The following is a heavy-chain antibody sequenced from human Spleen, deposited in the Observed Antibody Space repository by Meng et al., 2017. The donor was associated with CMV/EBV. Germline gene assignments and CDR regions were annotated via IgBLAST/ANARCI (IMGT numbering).Heavy chain of an antibody. J-gene: IGHJ6*02. CDR2: IYSGGNT. V-gene: IGHV3-53*01. CDR1: GFTVSSNY. D-gene: IGHD3-3*01. CDR3: ARDIGVWSGEQYNGMDV. Sequence: GGSLRLSCAVSGFTVSSNYMSWVRQGPGKGLEWVSVIYSGGNTYYADSVKGRFTISRDNSKNTLYLQMNSLRAEDTAVYYCARDIGVWSGEQYNGMDVWGQGTTVTV.